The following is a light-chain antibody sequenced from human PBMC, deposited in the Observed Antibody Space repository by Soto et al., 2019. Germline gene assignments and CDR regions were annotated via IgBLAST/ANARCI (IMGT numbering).Light chain of an antibody. CDR2: GAS. CDR3: QQYNNWPYA. Sequence: EIVMTQSPATLSVSPGERATLSCRASQSISSNLAWYQQKPGQAPRLLIYGASSRATGLPARFSGSGSGTEFTLTISSLQSEDFAVDYCQQYNNWPYAFGQGTKLE. V-gene: IGKV3-15*01. CDR1: QSISSN. J-gene: IGKJ2*01.